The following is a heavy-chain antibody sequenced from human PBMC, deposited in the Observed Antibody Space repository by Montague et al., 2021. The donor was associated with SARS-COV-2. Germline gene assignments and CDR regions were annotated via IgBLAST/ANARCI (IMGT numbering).Heavy chain of an antibody. D-gene: IGHD2-2*01. CDR2: IRNKDNSYAT. CDR1: GFTFSDSP. V-gene: IGHV3-73*01. CDR3: TRPVKDRYCSRSTCSSTFDQQDV. J-gene: IGHJ6*04. Sequence: SLRLSFSASGFTFSDSPIHWVRQASGKGLEWLGHIRNKDNSYATSYAASVEGRFTISRDDSWDTAYLEMNSLKTEDTAVYYCTRPVKDRYCSRSTCSSTFDQQDVGGKGTTVTVSS.